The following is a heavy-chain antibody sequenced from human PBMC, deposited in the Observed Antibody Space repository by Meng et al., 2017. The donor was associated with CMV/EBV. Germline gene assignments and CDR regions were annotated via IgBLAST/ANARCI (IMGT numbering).Heavy chain of an antibody. CDR1: GFTFSSYS. V-gene: IGHV3-21*01. CDR2: ISSSSSYI. Sequence: GGSLRLSCAASGFTFSSYSMNWVRQAPGKGLEWVSSISSSSSYIYYADSVKGRFTISRDNAKNSLYLQMNSLRAEDTAVYYCARDRVYYSADFDYWGQGTLVTVSS. CDR3: ARDRVYYSADFDY. D-gene: IGHD3-10*01. J-gene: IGHJ4*02.